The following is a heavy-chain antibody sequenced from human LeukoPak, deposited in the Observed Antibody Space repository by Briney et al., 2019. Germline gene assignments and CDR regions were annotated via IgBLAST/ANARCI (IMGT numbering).Heavy chain of an antibody. Sequence: GGSLRLSCAASGFTFDDYGMSWVRQAPGKGLEWVSGINWNGGSTGYADSVKGRFTISRDNAKNSLYLQMNGLRAEDMALYYCAKGGGGRLIYYYYMDVWGKGTTVTVSS. CDR1: GFTFDDYG. V-gene: IGHV3-20*04. CDR2: INWNGGST. D-gene: IGHD3-16*01. J-gene: IGHJ6*03. CDR3: AKGGGGRLIYYYYMDV.